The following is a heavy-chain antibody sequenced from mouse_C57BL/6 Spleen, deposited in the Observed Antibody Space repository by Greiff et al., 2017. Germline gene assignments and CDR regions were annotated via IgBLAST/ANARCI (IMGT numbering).Heavy chain of an antibody. CDR3: ARENWDYFDY. CDR2: INYDGSST. CDR1: GFTFSDYY. V-gene: IGHV5-16*01. Sequence: VKVEESEGGLVQPGSSMKLSCTASGFTFSDYYMAWVRQVPEKGLEWVANINYDGSSTYYLDSLKSRFIISRDNAKNILYLQMSSLKSEDTATYYCARENWDYFDYWGQGTTLTVSS. J-gene: IGHJ2*01. D-gene: IGHD4-1*01.